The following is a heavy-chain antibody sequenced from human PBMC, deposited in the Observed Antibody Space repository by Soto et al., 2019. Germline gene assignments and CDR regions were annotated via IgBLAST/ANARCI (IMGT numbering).Heavy chain of an antibody. D-gene: IGHD7-27*01. CDR1: GFTFDNAW. Sequence: GGSLRLSCAASGFTFDNAWMSWVRRAPEKGLEWVGRIKSKTDGGTTDYTAPVKGRFTISRDDSKNTLYLQMNSLKTEDTAVYYCTTENWGLHYWGQGTLVTVSS. CDR3: TTENWGLHY. J-gene: IGHJ4*02. V-gene: IGHV3-15*01. CDR2: IKSKTDGGTT.